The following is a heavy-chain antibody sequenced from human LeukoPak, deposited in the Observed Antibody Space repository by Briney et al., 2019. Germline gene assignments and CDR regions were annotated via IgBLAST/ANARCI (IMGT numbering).Heavy chain of an antibody. CDR1: GGSFSGYY. V-gene: IGHV4-34*01. Sequence: SETLSLTCAVYGGSFSGYYWSWIRQPPGKGLEWIGEINHSGSTNYNPSLKSRVTISVDTSKNQFSLKLSSVTAEDTAVYYCAREAVGSSWKLDAFDIWGQGTMATVSS. J-gene: IGHJ3*02. CDR3: AREAVGSSWKLDAFDI. D-gene: IGHD6-13*01. CDR2: INHSGST.